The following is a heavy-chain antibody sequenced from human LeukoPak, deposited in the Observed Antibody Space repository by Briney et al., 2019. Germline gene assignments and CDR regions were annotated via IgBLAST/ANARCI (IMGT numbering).Heavy chain of an antibody. CDR3: ARDFDSNGWFDP. V-gene: IGHV1-69*13. Sequence: SVKVSCKASGGTFSSYAISWVRQAPGQGLEWMGGIIPIFGTANYAQKFQGRVTITADESTSTAYMELSSLRSEDTAVYYCARDFDSNGWFDPWGQATLVTVYS. J-gene: IGHJ5*02. CDR1: GGTFSSYA. CDR2: IIPIFGTA. D-gene: IGHD4-11*01.